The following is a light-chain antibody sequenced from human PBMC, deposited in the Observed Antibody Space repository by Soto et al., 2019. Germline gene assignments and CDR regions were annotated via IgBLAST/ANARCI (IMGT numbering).Light chain of an antibody. V-gene: IGLV2-14*01. CDR2: EVT. CDR1: SSDVGGYNY. CDR3: SSYSRSGTYV. Sequence: QSVLTQPASVSGSPEQSITISCTGTSSDVGGYNYVSWYQKHPDKAPKLMIYEVTNRPSGVSSRFSGSRSGNTASLTISGLQPEDAGDYFCSSYSRSGTYVLGNRTKATV. J-gene: IGLJ1*01.